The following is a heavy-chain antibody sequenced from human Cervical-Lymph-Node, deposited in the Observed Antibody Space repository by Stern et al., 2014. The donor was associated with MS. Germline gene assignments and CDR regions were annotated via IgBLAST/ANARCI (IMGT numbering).Heavy chain of an antibody. CDR1: GFTFSSYW. J-gene: IGHJ4*02. D-gene: IGHD4-17*01. CDR2: IKQDGSEK. Sequence: VQLVESGGGLVQPGGSLRLSCAASGFTFSSYWMSWVRQAPGKGLEWVANIKQDGSEKYYVDSVMGRFTISRDNSMNSLFLQMNNLRAEDTAVYYCARDATVTTWDYWGQGTLVTVSS. V-gene: IGHV3-7*01. CDR3: ARDATVTTWDY.